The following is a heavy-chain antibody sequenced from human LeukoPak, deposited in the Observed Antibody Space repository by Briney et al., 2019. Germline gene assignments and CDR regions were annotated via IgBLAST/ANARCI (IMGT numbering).Heavy chain of an antibody. Sequence: GGSLRLSCAASGFTFSSYAMSWVRQAPGKGLEWVSAISGSGGSTYYADSVKGRFTISRDNSKNTLYLQMNSLRAEDTAVYYCAGRIAVAGTTLDYWGQGTLVTVSS. CDR2: ISGSGGST. CDR3: AGRIAVAGTTLDY. J-gene: IGHJ4*02. D-gene: IGHD6-19*01. V-gene: IGHV3-23*01. CDR1: GFTFSSYA.